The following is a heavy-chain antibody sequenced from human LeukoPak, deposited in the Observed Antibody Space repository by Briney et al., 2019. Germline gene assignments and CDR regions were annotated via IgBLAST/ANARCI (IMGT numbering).Heavy chain of an antibody. CDR3: ARVYYGDYAFDAFDI. D-gene: IGHD4-17*01. V-gene: IGHV1-69*05. CDR2: IIPIFGTA. CDR1: GGTFSSYA. J-gene: IGHJ3*02. Sequence: SVKVSCKASGGTFSSYAISWVRQAPGQGLEWMGRIIPIFGTANYAQKFQGRVTITTDESTSTAYMELSSLRSEDTAVYYCARVYYGDYAFDAFDIWGQGTMVTVSS.